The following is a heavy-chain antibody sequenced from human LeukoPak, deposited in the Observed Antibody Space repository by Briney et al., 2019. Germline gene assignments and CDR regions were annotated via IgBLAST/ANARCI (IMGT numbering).Heavy chain of an antibody. Sequence: RASVKVSCKASGYTFTSYYMHWVRQAPGQGLEWMGIIDPSGGSTSYAQKFQGRVTMTRDMSTSTVYMELSSLRSEDTAVYYCARGRAPGYCSGGSCPDAFDIWGQGTMVTVSS. V-gene: IGHV1-46*01. D-gene: IGHD2-15*01. CDR1: GYTFTSYY. J-gene: IGHJ3*02. CDR3: ARGRAPGYCSGGSCPDAFDI. CDR2: IDPSGGST.